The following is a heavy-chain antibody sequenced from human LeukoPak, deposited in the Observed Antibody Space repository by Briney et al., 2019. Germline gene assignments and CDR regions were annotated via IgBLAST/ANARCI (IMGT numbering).Heavy chain of an antibody. CDR1: GYTFTGYY. V-gene: IGHV1-2*02. CDR3: ARPLRYCSSTSCYFVGAFDI. Sequence: ASVEVSCKASGYTFTGYYMHWVRQAPGQGLEWMGWINPNSGGTNYAQKFQGRVTMTRDTSISTAYMELSRLRSDDTAVYYCARPLRYCSSTSCYFVGAFDIWGQGTMVTVSS. J-gene: IGHJ3*02. CDR2: INPNSGGT. D-gene: IGHD2-2*01.